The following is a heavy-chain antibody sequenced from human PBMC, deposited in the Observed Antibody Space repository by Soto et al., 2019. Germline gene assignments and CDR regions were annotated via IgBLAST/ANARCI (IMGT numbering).Heavy chain of an antibody. V-gene: IGHV2-5*02. CDR3: VQSRCGGDCLTFYSSHAYNGLDV. J-gene: IGHJ6*02. CDR2: IYWDDDK. D-gene: IGHD2-21*02. CDR1: GFALSYPGEG. Sequence: QITLKESGPTLVKPTQTLTLTCTFSGFALSYPGEGVGWVRQPPGKALEWLALIYWDDDKRYNPSLRSRLTITKDTDKKQGVLTMTNMDPVDTATYYCVQSRCGGDCLTFYSSHAYNGLDVWGQGTTVTVSS.